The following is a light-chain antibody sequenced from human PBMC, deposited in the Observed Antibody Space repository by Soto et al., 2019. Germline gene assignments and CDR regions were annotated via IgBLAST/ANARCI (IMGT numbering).Light chain of an antibody. Sequence: QSALTQPASVSGSPGQSITISCTGTSSDIGAYNFVSWYQQHPGKAPKLMLYDVNMRPSGVSNRFSGSKSGNTASLTISGLKAEDEADYYCTSWTTSTTMSFGGGTKVTVL. CDR1: SSDIGAYNF. V-gene: IGLV2-14*03. CDR3: TSWTTSTTMS. CDR2: DVN. J-gene: IGLJ2*01.